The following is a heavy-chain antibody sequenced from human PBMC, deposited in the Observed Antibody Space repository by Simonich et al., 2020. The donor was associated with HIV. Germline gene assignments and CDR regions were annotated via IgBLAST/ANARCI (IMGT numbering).Heavy chain of an antibody. CDR1: GVSFSDYY. CDR2: INHSWST. CDR3: ARLRGDRYDY. D-gene: IGHD2-21*02. V-gene: IGHV4-34*01. J-gene: IGHJ4*02. Sequence: QVQLQQWGAGLLKPSATLSLTCAVYGVSFSDYYWSWIRQPPGKGLEWIGEINHSWSTNNNPSLKSRVTMSVDTSKNQFSLKLNSVTAADTAIYYCARLRGDRYDYWGQGTLVTVSS.